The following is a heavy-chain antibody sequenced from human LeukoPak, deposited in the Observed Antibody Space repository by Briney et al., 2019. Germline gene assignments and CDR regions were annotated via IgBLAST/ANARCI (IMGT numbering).Heavy chain of an antibody. V-gene: IGHV1-8*01. D-gene: IGHD2-15*01. Sequence: GASVTVSCTASGYTFTSYDINSVRQAAGQGLEWMGWMNPNSGNTGYAQKFQGRVTITRNTSIDTAYMEVSSLRSEDTAVYYCARIDCSGGTCRTGVFDYWGQGTLVTVSS. J-gene: IGHJ4*02. CDR2: MNPNSGNT. CDR3: ARIDCSGGTCRTGVFDY. CDR1: GYTFTSYD.